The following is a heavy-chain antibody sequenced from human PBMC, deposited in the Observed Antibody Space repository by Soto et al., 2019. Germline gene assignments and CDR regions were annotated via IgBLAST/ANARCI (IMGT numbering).Heavy chain of an antibody. Sequence: SLRLSCAASGFTFSSYGMHWVRQAPGKGLEWVAVIWYDGSKKYYADSVKGRFTISRDNSKNTLYLQMNSLGAEDTAVYYCSRASCSSTSCYALDYYYYGMDVWGQGT. CDR1: GFTFSSYG. V-gene: IGHV3-33*01. D-gene: IGHD2-2*01. CDR2: IWYDGSKK. J-gene: IGHJ6*02. CDR3: SRASCSSTSCYALDYYYYGMDV.